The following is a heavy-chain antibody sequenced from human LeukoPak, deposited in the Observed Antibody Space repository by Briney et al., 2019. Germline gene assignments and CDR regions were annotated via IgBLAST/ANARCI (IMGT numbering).Heavy chain of an antibody. Sequence: PGGSLRLSCAASGFTFNSYAIHWVRQAPGKGLEWVAVISYDGSNKYYADSVKGRFTIPRDNSKNTLYLQLNSLRPEDTAVYYCARDQLAYSGYDTLFDYWGQGTLVTVSS. D-gene: IGHD5-12*01. V-gene: IGHV3-30*04. CDR1: GFTFNSYA. CDR2: ISYDGSNK. J-gene: IGHJ4*02. CDR3: ARDQLAYSGYDTLFDY.